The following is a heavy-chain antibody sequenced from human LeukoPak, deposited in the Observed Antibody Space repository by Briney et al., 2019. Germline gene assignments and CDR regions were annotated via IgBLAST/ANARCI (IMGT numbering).Heavy chain of an antibody. CDR2: IYNSGNT. V-gene: IGHV4-4*07. CDR1: GGSISTNY. Sequence: SETLSLTCTVSGGSISTNYWSWIRQPAGKGLEWIGRIYNSGNTNYSPSLESRVTMSADTSKNQFSLKLISVTAADTAVYYCARGTFGSSGYYLFDYWGQGTLVTVSS. D-gene: IGHD3-22*01. CDR3: ARGTFGSSGYYLFDY. J-gene: IGHJ4*02.